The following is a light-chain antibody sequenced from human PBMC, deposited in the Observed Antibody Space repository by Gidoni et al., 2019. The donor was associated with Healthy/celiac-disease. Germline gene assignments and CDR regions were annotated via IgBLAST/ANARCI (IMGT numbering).Light chain of an antibody. V-gene: IGKV3-20*01. CDR1: QSVSSSY. Sequence: EIVLTQSPGTLSLSPGERATLSCSASQSVSSSYLAWYQQKPGQAPRLLIYCASSRATGIPDRFSGSGSGTDFTLTISRLEPEDFAVYYCQQYGSSPRTFXXXTKLGIK. CDR3: QQYGSSPRT. J-gene: IGKJ2*01. CDR2: CAS.